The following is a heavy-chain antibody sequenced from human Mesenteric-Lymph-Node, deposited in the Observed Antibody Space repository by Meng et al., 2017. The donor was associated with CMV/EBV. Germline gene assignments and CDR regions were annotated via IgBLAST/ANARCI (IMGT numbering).Heavy chain of an antibody. CDR1: GGSFSGYY. CDR3: ARAQLWFGELLYRDAFDI. CDR2: INHSGST. V-gene: IGHV4-34*01. J-gene: IGHJ3*02. D-gene: IGHD3-10*01. Sequence: SETLSLTCAVYGGSFSGYYWSWIRQPPGKGLEWIGEINHSGSTNYNPSLKSRVTISVDTSKLQFSLRLTSVTAADKAVYYCARAQLWFGELLYRDAFDIWGQGTMVTVSS.